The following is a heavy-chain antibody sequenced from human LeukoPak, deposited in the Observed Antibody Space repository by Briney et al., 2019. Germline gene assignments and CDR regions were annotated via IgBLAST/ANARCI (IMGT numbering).Heavy chain of an antibody. D-gene: IGHD3-10*01. Sequence: SCKASGGTFSSYAMGWVRQAPGKGLEWFSAISGNSGSDTYYADAVKGRFTISRDNSKTTLYLEMNSLRAEDTAVYYCAKGSSSGRPYFFDYWGQGSLVAVSS. V-gene: IGHV3-23*01. CDR3: AKGSSSGRPYFFDY. CDR1: GGTFSSYA. CDR2: ISGNSGSDT. J-gene: IGHJ4*02.